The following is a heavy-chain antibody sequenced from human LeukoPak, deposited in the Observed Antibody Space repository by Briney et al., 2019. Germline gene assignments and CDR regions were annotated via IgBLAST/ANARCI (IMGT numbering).Heavy chain of an antibody. CDR2: ISGSGGST. V-gene: IGHV3-23*01. J-gene: IGHJ4*02. D-gene: IGHD2-8*01. CDR3: AKVRMRLYYFDY. Sequence: GGSLRLSCAASGFTFSSYAMSWVRQAPGKGLEWVSAISGSGGSTYYADSVKGRFTISRGNSKNTLYLQMNSLRAEDTAVYYCAKVRMRLYYFDYWGQGTLVTVSS. CDR1: GFTFSSYA.